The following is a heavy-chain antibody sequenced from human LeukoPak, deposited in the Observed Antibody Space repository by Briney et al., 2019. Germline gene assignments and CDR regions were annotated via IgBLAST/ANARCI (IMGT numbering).Heavy chain of an antibody. D-gene: IGHD4-17*01. Sequence: GGSLRLSCAASGFTFSSYGMHWVRQAPGKGLEWVSYISSSSITIFYADSVKGRFTISRDIARNSLYLQMNSLRDEDSAVYYCARDRRYYGDYYFYGLDVWGQGTTVTVSS. CDR2: ISSSSITI. CDR3: ARDRRYYGDYYFYGLDV. V-gene: IGHV3-48*02. J-gene: IGHJ6*02. CDR1: GFTFSSYG.